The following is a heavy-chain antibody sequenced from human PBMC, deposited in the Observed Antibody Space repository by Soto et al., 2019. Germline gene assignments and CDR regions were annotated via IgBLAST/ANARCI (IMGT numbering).Heavy chain of an antibody. CDR1: GGSVSSGSYY. CDR2: IYYSGST. Sequence: SETLSLTCTVSGGSVSSGSYYWSWIRQPPGKGLEWIGYIYYSGSTNYNPSLKSRVTISVDTSKNQFSLKLSSVTAADTAVYYCARASSGWSNFDYWGQGTLVTVSS. D-gene: IGHD6-19*01. J-gene: IGHJ4*02. V-gene: IGHV4-61*01. CDR3: ARASSGWSNFDY.